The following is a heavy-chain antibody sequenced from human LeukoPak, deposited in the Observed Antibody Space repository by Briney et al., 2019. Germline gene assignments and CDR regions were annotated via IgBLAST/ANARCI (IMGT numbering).Heavy chain of an antibody. Sequence: GGSLRLSCAASGFTFSSYWMHWVRHAPGKGLVWVSRINSDGSSTSYADSVKGRFTISRDNAKNTLYLQMNSLRAEDTAVYYCARGGQNYYGSGSYYKGAFDIWGQGTMVTVSS. CDR3: ARGGQNYYGSGSYYKGAFDI. J-gene: IGHJ3*02. CDR1: GFTFSSYW. CDR2: INSDGSST. V-gene: IGHV3-74*01. D-gene: IGHD3-10*01.